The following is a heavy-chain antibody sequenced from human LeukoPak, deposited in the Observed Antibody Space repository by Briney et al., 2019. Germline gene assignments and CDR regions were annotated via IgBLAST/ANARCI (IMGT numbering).Heavy chain of an antibody. CDR2: ISSSSSYI. CDR1: GFTFSSYS. D-gene: IGHD2-2*03. Sequence: GGSLRLSCAASGFTFSSYSMNWVRQAPGKGLEWVSSISSSSSYIYYADSVKGRFTISRDNAKNSLHPQMNSLRAEDTAVYYCARDGYCSSTSCWAMYYYYGMDVWGKGTTVTVSS. J-gene: IGHJ6*04. V-gene: IGHV3-21*01. CDR3: ARDGYCSSTSCWAMYYYYGMDV.